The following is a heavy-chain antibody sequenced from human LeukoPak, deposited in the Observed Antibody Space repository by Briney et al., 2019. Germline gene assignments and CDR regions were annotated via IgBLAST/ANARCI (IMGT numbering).Heavy chain of an antibody. V-gene: IGHV3-7*03. CDR1: GFTFSSHW. J-gene: IGHJ4*02. CDR2: INQDGSDK. CDR3: ASELAVAAHLEGY. Sequence: GGSLRLSCAASGFTFSSHWMSWVRQAPGKGLEWVANINQDGSDKYYVDSVKGRFTISRHNSKNTLYLQMNSLRAEDTAVYYCASELAVAAHLEGYWGQGTLVTVSS. D-gene: IGHD6-19*01.